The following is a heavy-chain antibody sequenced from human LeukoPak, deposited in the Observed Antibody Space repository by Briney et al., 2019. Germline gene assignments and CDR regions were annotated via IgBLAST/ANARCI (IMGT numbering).Heavy chain of an antibody. D-gene: IGHD3-22*01. J-gene: IGHJ4*02. CDR2: TSSGGELT. Sequence: GGSLRLSCAASGFTFSIYAMSWVRQGTGKGLEWVSSTSSGGELTFYADSVKGRFTISRDNSKNTLYLQMNSLRAKDTAVYYCAKDRTNYYHDNGHYYRRGGDCWGQGTLVTVSS. CDR3: AKDRTNYYHDNGHYYRRGGDC. V-gene: IGHV3-23*01. CDR1: GFTFSIYA.